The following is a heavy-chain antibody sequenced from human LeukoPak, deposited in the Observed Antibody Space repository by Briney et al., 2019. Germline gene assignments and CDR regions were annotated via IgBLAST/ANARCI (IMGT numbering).Heavy chain of an antibody. CDR3: AREHPYCSSTSCSHYGMDV. D-gene: IGHD2-2*01. J-gene: IGHJ6*02. CDR2: INPSGGST. Sequence: GASVKVSCKASGYTFTSYYMHWVRQAPGQGLEWMGIINPSGGSTSYAQKFQGRATMTRDTSTSTVYMELSSLRSEDTAVYYCAREHPYCSSTSCSHYGMDVWGQGTTVTVSS. CDR1: GYTFTSYY. V-gene: IGHV1-46*01.